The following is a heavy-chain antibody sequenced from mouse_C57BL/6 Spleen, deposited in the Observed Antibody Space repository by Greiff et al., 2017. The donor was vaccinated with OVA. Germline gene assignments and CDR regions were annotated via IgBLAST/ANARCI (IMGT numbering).Heavy chain of an antibody. D-gene: IGHD4-1*01. CDR2: INPSSGYT. CDR1: GYTFTSYW. Sequence: VQLQQSGAELAKPGASVKLSCKASGYTFTSYWMHWVKQRPGQGLEWIGYINPSSGYTKYNQKFKDKATLTADKSSSTADMQLSSLTYEDYAVYYCARARDVLGRVFADWGQGTLVTVSA. J-gene: IGHJ3*01. CDR3: ARARDVLGRVFAD. V-gene: IGHV1-7*01.